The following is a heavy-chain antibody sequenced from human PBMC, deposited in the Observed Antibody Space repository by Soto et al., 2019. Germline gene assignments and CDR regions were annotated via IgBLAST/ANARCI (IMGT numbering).Heavy chain of an antibody. D-gene: IGHD2-2*01. CDR2: ISSKPYGGTT. V-gene: IGHV3-49*03. CDR3: TREGAGYCSTSSCLFDY. CDR1: GFTLGDYG. Sequence: GGSLRLSCTASGFTLGDYGMSWFRQAPGKGLEWVGFISSKPYGGTTEYAASVKGRFTISRDDSKNIAYLQMNSLKIEDTAVYFCTREGAGYCSTSSCLFDYWGQGTLVTVSS. J-gene: IGHJ4*02.